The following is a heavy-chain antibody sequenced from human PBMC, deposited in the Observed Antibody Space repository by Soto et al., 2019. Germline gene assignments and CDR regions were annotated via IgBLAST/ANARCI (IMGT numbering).Heavy chain of an antibody. CDR1: GFTFSSYA. D-gene: IGHD3-10*01. Sequence: PGGSLRLSCAASGFTFSSYAMSWVRQAPGKGLEWVSAIRGSGAGTYYADSVKGRFTISRDNSKNTLYLQMNSLRPEDTAVYYCAKVPYSSGGYYTDGAPDIWGQGTMVTVSS. V-gene: IGHV3-23*01. CDR2: IRGSGAGT. CDR3: AKVPYSSGGYYTDGAPDI. J-gene: IGHJ3*02.